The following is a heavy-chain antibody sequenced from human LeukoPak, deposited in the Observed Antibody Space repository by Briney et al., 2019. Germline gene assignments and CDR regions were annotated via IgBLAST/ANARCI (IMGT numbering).Heavy chain of an antibody. CDR2: TYYRSKWYN. D-gene: IGHD6-19*01. CDR3: ARVLRLPSGWSHVFDY. V-gene: IGHV6-1*01. CDR1: GDSVSSNSAA. Sequence: SQTLPLTCAISGDSVSSNSAAWNWIRQSPSRGLEWLGRTYYRSKWYNDYAVSVKSRITINPDTSKSQFSLQLNSVTPEDTAVYYCARVLRLPSGWSHVFDYWGQGTLVTVSS. J-gene: IGHJ4*02.